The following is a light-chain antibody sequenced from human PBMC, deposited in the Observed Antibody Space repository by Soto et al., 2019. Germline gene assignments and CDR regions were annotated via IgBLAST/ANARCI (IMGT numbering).Light chain of an antibody. J-gene: IGKJ4*01. V-gene: IGKV1-27*01. CDR2: AAS. CDR3: QKYNSAPLT. CDR1: QAIGVY. Sequence: DIQVTQSPSSLAASLGDRVTITCRANQAIGVYLAWFQQQPGKVPKLLIYAASALQSGVPSRFSGSVSGTDFTLVISSLLPEDIAPYYCQKYNSAPLTFGGVTKVEI.